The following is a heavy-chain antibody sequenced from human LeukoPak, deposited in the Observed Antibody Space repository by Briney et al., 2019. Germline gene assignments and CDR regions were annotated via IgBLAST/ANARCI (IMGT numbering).Heavy chain of an antibody. CDR3: TKDRDGYNPDY. V-gene: IGHV3-23*01. Sequence: GGSLRLSCAASGFTFSSYAMSWVRQAPGEGLEWVSSISDSGTHIYYADSVKGRFTISRDNSKNTVYLQMNSLRAEDTAVYYCTKDRDGYNPDYWGQGTLVSVSS. CDR2: ISDSGTHI. D-gene: IGHD5-24*01. J-gene: IGHJ4*02. CDR1: GFTFSSYA.